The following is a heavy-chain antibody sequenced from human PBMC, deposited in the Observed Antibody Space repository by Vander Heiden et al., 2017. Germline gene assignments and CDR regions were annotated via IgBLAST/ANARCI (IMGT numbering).Heavy chain of an antibody. Sequence: VPPVHSAGGPAKSGGPRRMPCAASGCTSGDYAMNWVRQARGKGLEWVSSISGSTSYIYYADSVKGRLTISRENARNSLYRQMNSPGVAETAVYYCATLRADPLKNYLDTCVQGTLVTVST. CDR2: ISGSTSYI. J-gene: IGHJ4*02. CDR1: GCTSGDYA. CDR3: ATLRADPLKNYLDT. V-gene: IGHV3-21*01. D-gene: IGHD3-10*01.